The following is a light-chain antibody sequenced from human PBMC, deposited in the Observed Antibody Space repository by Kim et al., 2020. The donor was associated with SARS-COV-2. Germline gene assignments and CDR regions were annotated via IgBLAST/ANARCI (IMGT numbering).Light chain of an antibody. V-gene: IGLV1-44*01. J-gene: IGLJ1*01. CDR3: TSWDDTLKCFV. CDR2: GDN. CDR1: SSNIGRNT. Sequence: QSVLTQPPSASATPGQRVTISCSGSSSNIGRNTVNWYQQHPGTAPKLLIYGDNQRPSGVPDRFFGSKSGTSASLAISGLQAEDEADYYCTSWDDTLKCFVCGTGTKVTVL.